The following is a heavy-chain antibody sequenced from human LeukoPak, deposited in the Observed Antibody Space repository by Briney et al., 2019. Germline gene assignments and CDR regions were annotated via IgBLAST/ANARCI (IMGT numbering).Heavy chain of an antibody. D-gene: IGHD7-27*01. CDR1: GFTFSSYS. V-gene: IGHV3-21*01. J-gene: IGHJ4*02. Sequence: GGSLRLSCAASGFTFSSYSMNWVRQAPGKGLEWVSSISSTSRYIYYADSVEGRFTISRDNAKNSLFLQMNSLRAEDTAVYYCARSFPPTNGDLAGLAWDYWGQGALVTVSS. CDR2: ISSTSRYI. CDR3: ARSFPPTNGDLAGLAWDY.